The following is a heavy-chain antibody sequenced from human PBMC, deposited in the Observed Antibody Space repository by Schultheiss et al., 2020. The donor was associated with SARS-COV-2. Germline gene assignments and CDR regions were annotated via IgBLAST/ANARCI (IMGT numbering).Heavy chain of an antibody. Sequence: GGSLRLSCAASGFTFSSYGMHWVRQAPGKGLEWVAVIWYDGSKTYYADSVKGRFTISRDNSKDTLYLQMNSMRDEDTAVYYCARGQQWLAKDFDYWGQGTLVTVSS. CDR2: IWYDGSKT. J-gene: IGHJ4*02. V-gene: IGHV3-33*01. CDR3: ARGQQWLAKDFDY. CDR1: GFTFSSYG. D-gene: IGHD6-19*01.